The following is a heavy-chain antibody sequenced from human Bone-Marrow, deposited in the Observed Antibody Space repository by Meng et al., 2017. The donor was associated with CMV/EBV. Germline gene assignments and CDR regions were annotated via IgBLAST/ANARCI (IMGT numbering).Heavy chain of an antibody. D-gene: IGHD3-3*01. CDR1: GLTVSSNY. J-gene: IGHJ3*02. V-gene: IGHV3-53*01. CDR3: ARESAHLRAFDI. Sequence: GESLKISCAASGLTVSSNYMSWVRQAPGKGLEWVSVIYSGGSTYYADSVKGRFTISRDNSKNTLYLQMNSLRAEDTAVYYCARESAHLRAFDIWGQGTMVTVSS. CDR2: IYSGGST.